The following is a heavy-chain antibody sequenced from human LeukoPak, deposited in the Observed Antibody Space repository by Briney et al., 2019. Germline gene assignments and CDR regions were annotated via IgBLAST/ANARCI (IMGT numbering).Heavy chain of an antibody. J-gene: IGHJ4*02. CDR2: ISSSSSYI. CDR3: ARDPTTYGSGSYYYYFDY. CDR1: GFTFSSYS. V-gene: IGHV3-21*01. D-gene: IGHD3-10*01. Sequence: SGGSLRLSCAASGFTFSSYSVNWVRQAPGKGLEWVSSISSSSSYIYYADSMKGRFTISRDNAKNSLYLQMNSLRAEDTAVYYCARDPTTYGSGSYYYYFDYWGQGTLVTVSS.